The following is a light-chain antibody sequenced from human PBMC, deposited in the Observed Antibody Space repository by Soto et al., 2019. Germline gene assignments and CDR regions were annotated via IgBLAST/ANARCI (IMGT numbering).Light chain of an antibody. V-gene: IGLV2-14*03. J-gene: IGLJ1*01. CDR1: SADVSTSNF. CDR2: DFT. CDR3: ASYRSGPLYV. Sequence: QSVLPQPASVSGSPGQSITISCTGISADVSTSNFVSWYQHHPGKGPRLILYDFTHRPSGISDRFSGSKSGDTASLTISGLRAEDEADYYCASYRSGPLYVFGAGTKVTVL.